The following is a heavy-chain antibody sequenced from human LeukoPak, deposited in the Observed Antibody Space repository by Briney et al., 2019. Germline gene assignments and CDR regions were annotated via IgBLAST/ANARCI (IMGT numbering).Heavy chain of an antibody. Sequence: SETLSLTCTVSGGSISSGSYYWSWIRQPAGKGLEWIGRIFTSGSTNYNPSLKSRVTISVDTLKNQFSLKLSSVTAADTAMYYCVRERKYQLPDIYFYYYLDVWGKGTAVTISS. CDR3: VRERKYQLPDIYFYYYLDV. CDR2: IFTSGST. CDR1: GGSISSGSYY. V-gene: IGHV4-61*02. D-gene: IGHD2-2*01. J-gene: IGHJ6*03.